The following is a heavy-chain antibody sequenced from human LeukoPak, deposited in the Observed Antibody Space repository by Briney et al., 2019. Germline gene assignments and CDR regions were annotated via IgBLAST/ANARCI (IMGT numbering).Heavy chain of an antibody. CDR2: INPSGGST. D-gene: IGHD3-22*01. J-gene: IGHJ3*02. CDR3: AKYYDSRGYYWAFDI. Sequence: GASVKVSCKASGYTFTSYYMHWVRQAPGQGLEWMGIINPSGGSTSYAQKFQGRVTITADESTSTAYMELSSLRSEDTAVYYCAKYYDSRGYYWAFDIWGQGTMVTVSS. V-gene: IGHV1-46*01. CDR1: GYTFTSYY.